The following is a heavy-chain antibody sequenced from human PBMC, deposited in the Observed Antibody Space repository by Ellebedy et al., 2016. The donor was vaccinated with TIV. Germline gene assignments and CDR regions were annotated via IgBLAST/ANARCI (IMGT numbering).Heavy chain of an antibody. Sequence: SGPTLVXPTQPLTLTCTFSGFSLTTSPVGVGWVRQPPGKALECLALIYWDDDKRYNPSLKSRLTISKDTSKNQVVLTMTNMDPVDTATYYCARSTIVVVPAGTSYWFDPWGQGTLVTVSS. J-gene: IGHJ5*02. CDR1: GFSLTTSPVG. D-gene: IGHD2-2*01. V-gene: IGHV2-5*02. CDR3: ARSTIVVVPAGTSYWFDP. CDR2: IYWDDDK.